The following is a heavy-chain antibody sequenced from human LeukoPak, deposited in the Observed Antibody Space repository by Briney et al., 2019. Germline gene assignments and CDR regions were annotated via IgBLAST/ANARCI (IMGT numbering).Heavy chain of an antibody. CDR1: GYTFTSYY. CDR3: ARVAGTRVRYQLPRNWFDP. Sequence: GASVKVSCKASGYTFTSYYMHWVRQAPGQGLEWMGIINPSGGSTSYAQKFQGRVTMTRDTSTSTVYMELSSLRSEDTAVYYCARVAGTRVRYQLPRNWFDPWGQGTLVTVSS. D-gene: IGHD2-2*01. CDR2: INPSGGST. V-gene: IGHV1-46*01. J-gene: IGHJ5*02.